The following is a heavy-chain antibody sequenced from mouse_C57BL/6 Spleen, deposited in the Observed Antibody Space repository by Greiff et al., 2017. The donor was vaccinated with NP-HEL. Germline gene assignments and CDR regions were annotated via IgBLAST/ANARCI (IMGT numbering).Heavy chain of an antibody. J-gene: IGHJ4*01. CDR1: GFNIKDDY. CDR2: IDPENGDT. Sequence: EVQVVESGAELVRPGASVKLSCTASGFNIKDDYMHWVKQRPEQGLEWIGWIDPENGDTEYASKFQGKATITADTSSNTAYLQLSSLTSEDTAVYYCTTSGGITTVKADWGQGTSVTVSS. CDR3: TTSGGITTVKAD. D-gene: IGHD1-1*01. V-gene: IGHV14-4*01.